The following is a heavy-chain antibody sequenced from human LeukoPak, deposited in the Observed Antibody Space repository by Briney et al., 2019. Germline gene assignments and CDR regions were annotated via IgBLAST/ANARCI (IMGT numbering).Heavy chain of an antibody. D-gene: IGHD4-23*01. J-gene: IGHJ4*02. V-gene: IGHV3-9*01. CDR2: ISWNSGRI. CDR1: GLTFDDYA. Sequence: PGGSLRLSCSASGLTFDDYAMHSVRQAPGEGLGWVSGISWNSGRIDYADSVKGRFTISRDNAKNSLYLQMNSVSAEDTAVYYCARDRVYGGIYYFDYWGQGNLVTLSS. CDR3: ARDRVYGGIYYFDY.